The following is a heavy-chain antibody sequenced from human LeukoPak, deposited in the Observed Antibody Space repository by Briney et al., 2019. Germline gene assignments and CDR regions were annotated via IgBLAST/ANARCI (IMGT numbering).Heavy chain of an antibody. CDR2: ISSTGSNI. Sequence: GGSLRLSCAASGFTFNTAWMSWVRQAPGKGLEWVSYISSTGSNIYYADSVKGRFTISRDNAKNSLYLLMNSLRTEDTAVYYCAATYYYDGSGDYWGQGTLVTVSS. CDR1: GFTFNTAW. D-gene: IGHD3-22*01. CDR3: AATYYYDGSGDY. J-gene: IGHJ4*02. V-gene: IGHV3-48*04.